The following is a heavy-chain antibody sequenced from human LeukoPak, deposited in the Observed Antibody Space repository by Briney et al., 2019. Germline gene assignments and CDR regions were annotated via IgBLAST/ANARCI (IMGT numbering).Heavy chain of an antibody. CDR1: GFSFSGHW. CDR2: ISPTGRTT. Sequence: GGSLRLSCTASGFSFSGHWMHWARQLPGKRLVWVSRISPTGRTTSYADSVKGRFTVSTENGKNTLYLQVNNLRAEDTAVYYCARGPNSNWSGFDFWGQGTLLTVSS. V-gene: IGHV3-74*01. D-gene: IGHD6-6*01. J-gene: IGHJ4*02. CDR3: ARGPNSNWSGFDF.